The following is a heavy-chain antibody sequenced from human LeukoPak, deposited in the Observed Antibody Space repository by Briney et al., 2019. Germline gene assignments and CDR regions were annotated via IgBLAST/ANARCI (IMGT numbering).Heavy chain of an antibody. V-gene: IGHV1-18*01. Sequence: ASVKVSCKASGYTFTNYGISWVRQAPGQGLEWMGWISGYNGNTKYAQNLQGRVTMTTDTSTSTAYMELRSLRSDDTAVYYCARDGHRRYHYDSSGREDAFDIRGQGTMVTVSS. CDR2: ISGYNGNT. CDR1: GYTFTNYG. J-gene: IGHJ3*02. CDR3: ARDGHRRYHYDSSGREDAFDI. D-gene: IGHD3-22*01.